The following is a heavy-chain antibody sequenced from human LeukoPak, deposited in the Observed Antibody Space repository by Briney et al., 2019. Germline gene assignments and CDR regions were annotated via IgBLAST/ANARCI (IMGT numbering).Heavy chain of an antibody. Sequence: PSETLSLTCAVSGLSISIYHWSCLPPPPGGGVEGSAYMFCRRTTNYNPSLKSRVNTSVDTYKNQFSLKLTSWTAAGTAVYYWARHAYQRGASIDHWFDPWGQDTRVTVSS. CDR2: MFCRRTT. J-gene: IGHJ5*02. CDR1: GLSISIYH. V-gene: IGHV4-59*08. CDR3: ARHAYQRGASIDHWFDP. D-gene: IGHD1-26*01.